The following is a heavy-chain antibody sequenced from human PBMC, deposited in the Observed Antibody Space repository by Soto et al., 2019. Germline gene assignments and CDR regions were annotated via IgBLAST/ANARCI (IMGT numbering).Heavy chain of an antibody. J-gene: IGHJ6*02. CDR2: IWYDGSNK. V-gene: IGHV3-33*01. CDR1: GFTFSSYG. Sequence: QVQLVESGGGVVQPGRSLRLSCAASGFTFSSYGMHWVRQAPGKGLEWVAVIWYDGSNKYYADSVKGRFTISRDNSKNTLDLQMNSLRAEDTAVYYCATTRGGVRGVKRMDVWGQGTTVTVSS. D-gene: IGHD3-10*01. CDR3: ATTRGGVRGVKRMDV.